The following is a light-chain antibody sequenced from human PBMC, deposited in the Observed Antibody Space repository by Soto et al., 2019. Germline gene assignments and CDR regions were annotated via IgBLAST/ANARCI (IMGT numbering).Light chain of an antibody. CDR3: QQTHTFPWT. Sequence: DLQMPQSPSYLFASLRDRLTLTWRASQSIGSNLNWYQQSKGKAPKLLVFAAPSKQRGVPLRFEARGSWTDCSLTIYSLQPEDVVTYYCQQTHTFPWTFGQGTKVDIK. J-gene: IGKJ1*01. V-gene: IGKV1-39*01. CDR2: AAP. CDR1: QSIGSN.